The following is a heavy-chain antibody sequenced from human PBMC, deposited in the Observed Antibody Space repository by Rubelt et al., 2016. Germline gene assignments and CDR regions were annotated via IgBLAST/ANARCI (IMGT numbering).Heavy chain of an antibody. CDR1: VGYMSSYW. V-gene: IGHV4-59*01. CDR2: IYYNGTT. Sequence: QVQLQESGPGLVKPSETLSLTCTVSVGYMSSYWWSWIRQPPGNGLEWIGSIYYNGTTNCNPSLKSRVTTSVDTSKNQFPLKLTSVAATDTAVYYCARDGGTSAYDWAPYNWFDPWGQGALVSVSS. CDR3: ARDGGTSAYDWAPYNWFDP. D-gene: IGHD5-12*01. J-gene: IGHJ5*02.